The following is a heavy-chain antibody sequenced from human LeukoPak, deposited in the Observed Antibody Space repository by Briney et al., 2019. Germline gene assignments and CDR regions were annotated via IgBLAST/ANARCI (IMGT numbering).Heavy chain of an antibody. CDR1: GGTFSSYA. CDR2: IIPIFGTA. V-gene: IGHV1-69*05. D-gene: IGHD3-10*01. CDR3: ASLPTDYYGSGSYYNGGY. J-gene: IGHJ4*02. Sequence: SVKVSCKASGGTFSSYAISWVRQAPGQGLEWMAGIIPIFGTANYAQKFQGRVTITTDESTSTAYMELSSLRSEDTAVYYCASLPTDYYGSGSYYNGGYWGQGTLVTVSS.